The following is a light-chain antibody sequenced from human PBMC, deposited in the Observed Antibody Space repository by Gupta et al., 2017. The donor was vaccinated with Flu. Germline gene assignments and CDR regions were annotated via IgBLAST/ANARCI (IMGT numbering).Light chain of an antibody. Sequence: SCVLTQPPSVSVAPGQTARITCRGNNVGSKSVHWYQQRPGQAPVLVLYDDSDRPSGIPERFSGSKSGNTATLTISRVGAGDEADYYCQVWDTSGCHQVDWVFGGGTKLTVL. CDR1: NVGSKS. J-gene: IGLJ3*02. CDR2: DDS. V-gene: IGLV3-21*02. CDR3: QVWDTSGCHQVDWV.